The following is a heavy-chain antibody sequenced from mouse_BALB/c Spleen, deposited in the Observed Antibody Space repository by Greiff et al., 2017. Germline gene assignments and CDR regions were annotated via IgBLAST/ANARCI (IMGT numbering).Heavy chain of an antibody. D-gene: IGHD2-1*01. CDR3: ARLMVTLAY. J-gene: IGHJ3*01. V-gene: IGHV14-1*02. CDR2: IDPENGNT. Sequence: EVKLQESGAELVRPGALVKLSCKASGFNIKDYYMHWVKQRPEQGLEWIGWIDPENGNTIYDPKFQGKASITADTSSNTAYLQLSSLTSEDTAVYYCARLMVTLAYWGQGTLVTVSA. CDR1: GFNIKDYY.